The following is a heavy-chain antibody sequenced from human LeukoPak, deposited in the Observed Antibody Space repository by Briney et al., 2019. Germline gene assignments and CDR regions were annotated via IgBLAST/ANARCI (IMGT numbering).Heavy chain of an antibody. J-gene: IGHJ6*02. CDR2: ISGSGGST. D-gene: IGHD3-10*01. Sequence: PGGSLRLSCAASGFTLSSYAMSWVRQAPGKGLEWVSAISGSGGSTYYADSVKGRFTISRDNSKNTLYLQINSLRAEDTAVYYCAKDRKMVRGVIITTATRYYYYGMDVWGQGTTVTVSS. CDR1: GFTLSSYA. V-gene: IGHV3-23*01. CDR3: AKDRKMVRGVIITTATRYYYYGMDV.